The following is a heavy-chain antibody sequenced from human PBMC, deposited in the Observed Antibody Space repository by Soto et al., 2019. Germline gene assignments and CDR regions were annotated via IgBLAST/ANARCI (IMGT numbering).Heavy chain of an antibody. D-gene: IGHD5-12*01. CDR1: GHSISSSSYY. J-gene: IGHJ6*02. V-gene: IGHV4-39*01. Sequence: SETLSLTCAVSGHSISSSSYYWGWIRQPPGKRLEWIGSIYSSGNTYYNPSLKSQVTISVDTSRNQFSLKLTSVTAADTAVYYCVPRGPNFYYYGVDVWGQGTTVTVSS. CDR3: VPRGPNFYYYGVDV. CDR2: IYSSGNT.